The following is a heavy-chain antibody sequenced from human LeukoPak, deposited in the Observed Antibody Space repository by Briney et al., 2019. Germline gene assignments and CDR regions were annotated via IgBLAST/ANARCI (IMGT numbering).Heavy chain of an antibody. J-gene: IGHJ5*02. CDR3: ARDVQGAYCSSTSCYNWFDP. D-gene: IGHD2-2*01. Sequence: SETLSLTCTVSGGSISSNSYYWGWIRQPPGKGLEWIGSISYSGTTYYSPSLKSRVTISVDTSKNQFSLKLSSVTAADTAVYYCARDVQGAYCSSTSCYNWFDPWGQGTLVTVSS. V-gene: IGHV4-39*07. CDR1: GGSISSNSYY. CDR2: ISYSGTT.